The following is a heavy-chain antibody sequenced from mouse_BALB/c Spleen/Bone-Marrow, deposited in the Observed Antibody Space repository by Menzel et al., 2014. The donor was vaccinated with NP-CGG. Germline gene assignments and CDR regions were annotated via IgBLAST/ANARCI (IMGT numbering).Heavy chain of an antibody. V-gene: IGHV5-17*02. CDR3: ARSYYGSSYYFDY. J-gene: IGHJ2*01. CDR2: ISSGSSTI. D-gene: IGHD1-1*01. CDR1: GFTFSSFG. Sequence: EVKLVESGGGLVQPGGSRKLSCAASGFTFSSFGMHWVRQAPEKGLEWVAYISSGSSTIYYADTVKGRFTISRDNPKNTLFLQMTSLRSEEAAMYYCARSYYGSSYYFDYWGQGTTLTVSS.